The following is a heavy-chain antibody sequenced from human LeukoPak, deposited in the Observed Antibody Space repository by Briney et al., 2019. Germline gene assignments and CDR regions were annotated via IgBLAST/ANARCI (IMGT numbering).Heavy chain of an antibody. V-gene: IGHV4-34*01. J-gene: IGHJ4*02. CDR3: ARGQGDY. CDR1: GGSFSGYY. Sequence: SETLSLTCAVYGGSFSGYYWSWIRQPPGKGLEWIGEINHSGSTNYNPSLKSRVTISVDTSKNQFPLKLSSVTAADTAVYYCARGQGDYWGQGTLVTVSS. CDR2: INHSGST.